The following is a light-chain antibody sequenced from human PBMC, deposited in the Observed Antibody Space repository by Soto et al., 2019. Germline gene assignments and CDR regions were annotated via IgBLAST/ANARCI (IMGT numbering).Light chain of an antibody. J-gene: IGLJ3*02. CDR1: SSDVGGYDH. Sequence: QSALTQPASVSGSPGQSITLSCTGTSSDVGGYDHGSWYQQHPGKAPKLIIYDVTVRPSGISRRFSGSKSDNTASLAVSGLQPEDEADYYCSSYTNKDTLLFGGGTKLTVL. CDR2: DVT. V-gene: IGLV2-14*03. CDR3: SSYTNKDTLL.